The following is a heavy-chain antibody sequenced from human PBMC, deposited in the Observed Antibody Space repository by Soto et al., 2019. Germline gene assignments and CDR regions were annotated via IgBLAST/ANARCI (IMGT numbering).Heavy chain of an antibody. Sequence: QVQLVESGGGVVQPGRSLRLSCAASGFPFTSYGMHWVPEGPDKGLEWVAIISYDGSDKYYADAVKGRFTISRDNTKNTLYLQMNSLRPEDTALYYCVGGQYYFDYRGQGTLVIVSS. CDR1: GFPFTSYG. CDR3: VGGQYYFDY. V-gene: IGHV3-30*03. J-gene: IGHJ4*02. CDR2: ISYDGSDK. D-gene: IGHD3-10*01.